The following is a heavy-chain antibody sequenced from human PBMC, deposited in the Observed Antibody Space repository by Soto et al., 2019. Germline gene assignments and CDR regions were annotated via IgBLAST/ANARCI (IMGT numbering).Heavy chain of an antibody. CDR1: GFTFSSYG. J-gene: IGHJ3*02. CDR2: IWYDGSNK. Sequence: QVQLVESGRGVVQPGRSLRLSCEASGFTFSSYGMHWVRQAPGNGLEWVAVIWYDGSNKYYADSVKGRFTISRDNSKNTLYLQMNSLRAEDTAVYYCARNDYGDYINDAFDIWGQGTMVTVSS. CDR3: ARNDYGDYINDAFDI. D-gene: IGHD4-17*01. V-gene: IGHV3-33*01.